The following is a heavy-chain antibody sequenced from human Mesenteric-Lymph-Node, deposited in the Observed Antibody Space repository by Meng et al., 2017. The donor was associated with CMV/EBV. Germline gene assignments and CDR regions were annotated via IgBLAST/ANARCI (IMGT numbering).Heavy chain of an antibody. Sequence: ASVKVSCKASGYTFASYGISWVRQAPGQGLEWMGWISAYNGNTNYAQNLQGRVTMTTDTSTSTAYMELRSLRSDDTAVYYCARDEADCSSTNSYYTGLYYYGMDVWGQGTTVTVSS. J-gene: IGHJ6*02. V-gene: IGHV1-18*01. D-gene: IGHD2-2*01. CDR2: ISAYNGNT. CDR1: GYTFASYG. CDR3: ARDEADCSSTNSYYTGLYYYGMDV.